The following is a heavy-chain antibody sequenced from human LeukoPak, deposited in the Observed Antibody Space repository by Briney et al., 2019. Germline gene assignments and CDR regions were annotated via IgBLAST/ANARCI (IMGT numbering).Heavy chain of an antibody. CDR2: ISSSSSYI. Sequence: PGGSLRLSCAASGFTFSSYSMNWVRQAPGKGLEWVSSISSSSSYIYYADSVKGRFTISRDNAKNSLYPQMNSLRAEDTAVYYCASSVGDYSYYFDYWGQGTLVTVSS. CDR3: ASSVGDYSYYFDY. CDR1: GFTFSSYS. J-gene: IGHJ4*02. V-gene: IGHV3-21*01. D-gene: IGHD4-17*01.